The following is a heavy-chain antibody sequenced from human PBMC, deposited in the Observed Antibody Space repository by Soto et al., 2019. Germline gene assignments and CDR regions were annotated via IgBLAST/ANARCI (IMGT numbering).Heavy chain of an antibody. D-gene: IGHD2-15*01. CDR2: ISGSGTIT. J-gene: IGHJ5*02. V-gene: IGHV3-23*01. CDR3: AEWARYCSGADCRA. Sequence: EVQLLESGGGLVQPGGSLRLSCAASGFPFSSRAMSWVRQAPGKGLEWVSAISGSGTITYYADSVKGRFTISRVTSKNTRYLQMNSLRADDRAVYYCAEWARYCSGADCRAWGQGTLVTVSS. CDR1: GFPFSSRA.